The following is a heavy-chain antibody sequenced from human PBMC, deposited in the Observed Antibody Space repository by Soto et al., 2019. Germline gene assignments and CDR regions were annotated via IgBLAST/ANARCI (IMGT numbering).Heavy chain of an antibody. CDR2: IYHSGYT. V-gene: IGHV4-30-2*01. CDR1: GGSISSGGYS. J-gene: IGHJ6*02. D-gene: IGHD4-17*01. CDR3: ARAHYGDYGYGMDV. Sequence: QLQLQESGSGLVKPSQTLSLTCAVSGGSISSGGYSWSWIRQPPGKGLEWIGYIYHSGYTYCNPSPNSRVTISAYRSKNQFSLKLSSVTAADTAVYYCARAHYGDYGYGMDVWGQGTTVTVSS.